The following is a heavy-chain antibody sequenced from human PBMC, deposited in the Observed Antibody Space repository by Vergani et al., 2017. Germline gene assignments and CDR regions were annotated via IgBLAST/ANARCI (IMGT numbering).Heavy chain of an antibody. Sequence: QVQLVESGGGVVQPGRSLRLSCAASGFTFSSYAMHWVRQAPGKGLEWVAVISYDGSNKYYADSVKGRFTISRDNSKNTLYLQMNSLRAEDTAVYYCARDPSHGPYEPTTDDAFDIWGQGTMVTVSS. J-gene: IGHJ3*02. CDR1: GFTFSSYA. D-gene: IGHD1-26*01. CDR3: ARDPSHGPYEPTTDDAFDI. CDR2: ISYDGSNK. V-gene: IGHV3-30-3*01.